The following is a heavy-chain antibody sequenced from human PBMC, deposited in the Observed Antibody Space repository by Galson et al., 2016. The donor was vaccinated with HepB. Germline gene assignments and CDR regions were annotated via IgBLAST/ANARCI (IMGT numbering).Heavy chain of an antibody. V-gene: IGHV5-10-1*01. CDR2: IDPTDSHT. CDR3: AREGAVYYCDPTGYGGQTSYYYMDV. CDR1: GYTFTNYW. J-gene: IGHJ6*03. D-gene: IGHD3-22*01. Sequence: QSGAEVKKPGESLRISCKGSGYTFTNYWITWVRQMPGKGLEWMGRIDPTDSHTFYNQSFQGTVTISADKSISTAYLQWSSLKASDTAVFYWAREGAVYYCDPTGYGGQTSYYYMDVWGKGTTVTVSS.